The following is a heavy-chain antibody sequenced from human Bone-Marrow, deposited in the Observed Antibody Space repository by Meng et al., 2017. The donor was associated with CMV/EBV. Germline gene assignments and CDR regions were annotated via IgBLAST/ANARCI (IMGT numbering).Heavy chain of an antibody. D-gene: IGHD2-2*01. J-gene: IGHJ6*02. CDR1: GFTFSSYS. CDR2: ISSSSSYI. V-gene: IGHV3-21*01. CDR3: ARGCSTSCYYGMDV. Sequence: GESLKISCAASGFTFSSYSMNWVRQASGKGLEWVSSISSSSSYIYYADSVKGRFTISRDNAKNSLYLQMNSLRAEDTAVYYCARGCSTSCYYGMDVWGQGTTVTVSS.